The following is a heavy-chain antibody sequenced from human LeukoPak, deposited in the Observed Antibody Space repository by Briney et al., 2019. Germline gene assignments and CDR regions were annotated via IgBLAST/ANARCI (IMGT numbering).Heavy chain of an antibody. Sequence: PGGSLRLSCAASGFTFSSYAMSRVRQAPGKGLEWVSGISGSDGSTYYADSVKGRFTISRDKSKNTLYLQMNSLGAEDTAVYYCAKEYYYGSGTYYDYWGQGTLVTVSS. J-gene: IGHJ4*02. CDR3: AKEYYYGSGTYYDY. CDR2: ISGSDGST. D-gene: IGHD3-10*01. CDR1: GFTFSSYA. V-gene: IGHV3-23*01.